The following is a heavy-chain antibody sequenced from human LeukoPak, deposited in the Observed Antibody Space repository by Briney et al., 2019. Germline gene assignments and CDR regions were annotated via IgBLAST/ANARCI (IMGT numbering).Heavy chain of an antibody. CDR2: ISSNGGKT. J-gene: IGHJ4*02. Sequence: VGSLRLSCAASGFTFSSYAMHWVRQAPGKGLEYVSAISSNGGKTYYANSVKGRFTIYRENSKNTYYLKMGSLRTEDMAVYYCARGALELYYYGSESYLYTYSFDYWGQGTLVTVSS. CDR1: GFTFSSYA. CDR3: ARGALELYYYGSESYLYTYSFDY. V-gene: IGHV3-64*01. D-gene: IGHD3-10*01.